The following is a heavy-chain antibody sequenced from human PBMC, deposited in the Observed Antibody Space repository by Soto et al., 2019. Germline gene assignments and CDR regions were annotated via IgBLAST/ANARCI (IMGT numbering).Heavy chain of an antibody. CDR2: VYDVGST. CDR3: ARQPRGPGYGERGLYIDY. Sequence: PSETLSLSCTVSGGSTNSRSDYWGWIRQPPGQGMKRKGSVYDVGSTHNNPYVQSRVTISLDNSRNQFSMNLISVTAADTAVYFCARQPRGPGYGERGLYIDYLGQGTLITLSS. D-gene: IGHD3-16*01. CDR1: GGSTNSRSDY. J-gene: IGHJ4*02. V-gene: IGHV4-39*01.